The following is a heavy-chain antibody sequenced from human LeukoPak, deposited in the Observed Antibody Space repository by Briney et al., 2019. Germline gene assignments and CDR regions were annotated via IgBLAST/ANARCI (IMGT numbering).Heavy chain of an antibody. V-gene: IGHV4-39*07. D-gene: IGHD3-10*01. J-gene: IGHJ4*02. Sequence: PSETLSLTCTVSGGSISSNRCYWGWIRQPPGKGLEWIGSIHYSGNTYYNPSLKSRITISLETSTMQFSLKLSSVTAADTAMYYCARFTWFGGLSTIDSWGQGTLVTVSS. CDR3: ARFTWFGGLSTIDS. CDR2: IHYSGNT. CDR1: GGSISSNRCY.